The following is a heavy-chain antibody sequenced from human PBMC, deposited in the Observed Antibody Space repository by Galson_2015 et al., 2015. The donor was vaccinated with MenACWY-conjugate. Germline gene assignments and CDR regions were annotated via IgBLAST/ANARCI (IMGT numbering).Heavy chain of an antibody. J-gene: IGHJ3*02. CDR2: VYPGDSET. V-gene: IGHV5-51*01. Sequence: IVYPGDSETRYSPSLQGQVTISADKSISTAYLQWSSLKASDTAMYYCARGGFTYGDAFDIWGQGTMVTVSS. D-gene: IGHD5-18*01. CDR3: ARGGFTYGDAFDI.